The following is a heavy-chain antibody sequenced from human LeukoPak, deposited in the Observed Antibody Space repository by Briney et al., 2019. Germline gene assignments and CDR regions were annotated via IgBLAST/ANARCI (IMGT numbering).Heavy chain of an antibody. Sequence: PGGSLRLSCAASGFSFSNYYLSWVRQAPGKGLEWVANIKPDGSEKYYVGSVKGRFTISRDNAKNSLYLQMSSLRAEDTAVYYCARDFSRSYYYDSSGLDYWGQGTLVTVSS. D-gene: IGHD3-22*01. CDR2: IKPDGSEK. CDR1: GFSFSNYY. V-gene: IGHV3-7*01. CDR3: ARDFSRSYYYDSSGLDY. J-gene: IGHJ4*02.